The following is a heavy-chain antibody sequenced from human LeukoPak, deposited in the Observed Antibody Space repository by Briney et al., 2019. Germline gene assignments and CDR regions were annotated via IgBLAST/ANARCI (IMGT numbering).Heavy chain of an antibody. CDR3: ARDWHWGFDL. Sequence: GASVKVSCKASGYTFTSYYMHWVRQAPGQGLEWMGIINPSGGSTNYAQKFRGRVTMTRDTSTNTVYMELSSLRSEDTAVYYCARDWHWGFDLWGRGTLVTVSS. CDR2: INPSGGST. V-gene: IGHV1-46*01. J-gene: IGHJ2*01. CDR1: GYTFTSYY.